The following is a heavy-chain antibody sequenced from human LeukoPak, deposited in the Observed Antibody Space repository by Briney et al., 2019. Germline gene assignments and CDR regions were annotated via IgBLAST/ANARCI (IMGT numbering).Heavy chain of an antibody. J-gene: IGHJ6*03. CDR2: ISSSGSTI. Sequence: GGSLRLSCAASGFTFSSYAMSWVRQAPGKGLEWVSYISSSGSTIYYADSVKGRFTISRDNAKNSLYLQMNSLRAEDTAVYYCARFNYDFWSGYYITRDYYYYMDVWGKGTTVTVSS. CDR3: ARFNYDFWSGYYITRDYYYYMDV. D-gene: IGHD3-3*01. V-gene: IGHV3-48*04. CDR1: GFTFSSYA.